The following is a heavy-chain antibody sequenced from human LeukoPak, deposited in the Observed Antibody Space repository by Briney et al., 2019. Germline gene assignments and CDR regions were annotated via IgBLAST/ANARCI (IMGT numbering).Heavy chain of an antibody. CDR2: ISYDGSNK. CDR3: AFAYKLERHYFDY. V-gene: IGHV3-30*03. CDR1: GFTFSSYG. J-gene: IGHJ4*02. Sequence: PGGSLRLSCAASGFTFSSYGMHWVRQAPGKGLEWVAVISYDGSNKYYADSVKGRFTISRDNAKNSLYLQMNSLRAEDTAVYYCAFAYKLERHYFDYWGQGTLVPVSS. D-gene: IGHD1-1*01.